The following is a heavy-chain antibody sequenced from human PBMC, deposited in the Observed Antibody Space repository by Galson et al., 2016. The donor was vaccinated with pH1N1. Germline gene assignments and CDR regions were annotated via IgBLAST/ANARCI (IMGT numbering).Heavy chain of an antibody. CDR3: GTCPPDSYRIFDY. Sequence: SLRLSCAASGLTFNNHEMSWVRQAPGKGPEWIAYISASSRDIYYADSVKGRFTISRVNAKNSVYLQMNSLRVDDTALYYCGTCPPDSYRIFDYWGQGTLVTVSS. J-gene: IGHJ4*02. CDR2: ISASSRDI. D-gene: IGHD1-14*01. V-gene: IGHV3-48*03. CDR1: GLTFNNHE.